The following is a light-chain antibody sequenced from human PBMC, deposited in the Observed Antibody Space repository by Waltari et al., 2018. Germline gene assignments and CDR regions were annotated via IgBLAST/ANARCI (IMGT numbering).Light chain of an antibody. V-gene: IGKV1-33*01. CDR3: QQYDDFPYT. CDR2: DAS. Sequence: DIQMTQSPSSLSASVGDRVTMTCQSSQDISNYLNWYQQKPGKAPKLLIYDASNLETGVPSRFSGSGYGTDFTFTISSLQPEDIATYYCQQYDDFPYTFSQGTKLEIK. J-gene: IGKJ2*01. CDR1: QDISNY.